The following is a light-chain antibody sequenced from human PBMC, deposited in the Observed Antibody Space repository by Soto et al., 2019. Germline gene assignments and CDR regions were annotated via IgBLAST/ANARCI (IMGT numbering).Light chain of an antibody. J-gene: IGKJ5*01. CDR2: DAS. V-gene: IGKV1-5*01. CDR1: QSISRW. Sequence: DIQMTQSPSPLSASVGDRVTITCRASQSISRWLAWYQQKPGKAPQALIYDASSLKSGVPSRFSGNGSGTEFTLTISSPQPDDFATYYCQQYNTYSTLGQGTRLEIK. CDR3: QQYNTYST.